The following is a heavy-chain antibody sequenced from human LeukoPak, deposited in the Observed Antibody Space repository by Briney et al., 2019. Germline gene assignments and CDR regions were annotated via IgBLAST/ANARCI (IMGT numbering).Heavy chain of an antibody. V-gene: IGHV3-7*05. Sequence: QAGGSLRLSCAASGFTFSRFRMNWVRQAPGRGLEWVANIDQSGGRNNYVDSVKGRFTISRDNAKNSLFLEMSSLRADDTAVYFCARDVEGGTFDIWGQGTTVTVSS. CDR1: GFTFSRFR. D-gene: IGHD3-16*01. CDR2: IDQSGGRN. CDR3: ARDVEGGTFDI. J-gene: IGHJ3*02.